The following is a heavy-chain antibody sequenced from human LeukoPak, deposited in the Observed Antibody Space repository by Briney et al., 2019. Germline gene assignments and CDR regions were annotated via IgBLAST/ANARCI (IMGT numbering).Heavy chain of an antibody. J-gene: IGHJ4*02. CDR1: GYTFTSYY. Sequence: ASSVKVSCKASGYTFTSYYMHWVRQAPGQGLEWMGIIYPSDGSTTYAQDFQGRVTMTRDTSTSTVYMELSSLRYEETAVYYCARDYKISQQYCSITSCYLFDYWGQGTLVTVSS. CDR2: IYPSDGST. CDR3: ARDYKISQQYCSITSCYLFDY. V-gene: IGHV1-46*01. D-gene: IGHD2-2*01.